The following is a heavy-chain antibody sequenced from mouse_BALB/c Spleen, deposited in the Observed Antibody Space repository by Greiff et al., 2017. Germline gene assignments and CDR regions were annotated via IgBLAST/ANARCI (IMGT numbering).Heavy chain of an antibody. CDR2: IDPENGDT. D-gene: IGHD1-1*01. Sequence: VQLKQSGAELVRSGASVKLSCTASGFNIKDYYMHWVKQRPEQGLEWIGWIDPENGDTEYAPKFRGKATMTADTSSNTAYLQLSSLTSEDTAVYYCNAGGYGSTFDYWGQGTTLTVSS. CDR1: GFNIKDYY. CDR3: NAGGYGSTFDY. V-gene: IGHV14-4*02. J-gene: IGHJ2*01.